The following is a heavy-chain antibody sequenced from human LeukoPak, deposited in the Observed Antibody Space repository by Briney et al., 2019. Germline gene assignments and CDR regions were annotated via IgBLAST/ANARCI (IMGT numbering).Heavy chain of an antibody. CDR1: GYTFTSYY. D-gene: IGHD6-13*01. CDR3: ARDRSSSWYENDYFDY. J-gene: IGHJ4*02. V-gene: IGHV1-46*01. Sequence: RASVKVSCKASGYTFTSYYMHWVRQAPGQGLEWMGIINPSGGSTSYAQKFQGRVTMTRDTSTSTVYMELSSLRSEDTAVYYCARDRSSSWYENDYFDYGGQGTLVTVSS. CDR2: INPSGGST.